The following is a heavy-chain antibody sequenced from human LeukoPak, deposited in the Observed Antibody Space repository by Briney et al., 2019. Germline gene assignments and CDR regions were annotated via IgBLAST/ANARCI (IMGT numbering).Heavy chain of an antibody. V-gene: IGHV4-59*08. CDR3: VRYGSGMGPCDY. CDR2: IYYSGST. J-gene: IGHJ4*02. D-gene: IGHD3-10*01. Sequence: PSQTLSLTCTVSGASVSNYYWSWIRQPPGKGLEWIGYIYYSGSTNYNPSLKSRVTISVDTSKNQFSLKLNSVTAADTAVYYCVRYGSGMGPCDYWGQGTLVTVSS. CDR1: GASVSNYY.